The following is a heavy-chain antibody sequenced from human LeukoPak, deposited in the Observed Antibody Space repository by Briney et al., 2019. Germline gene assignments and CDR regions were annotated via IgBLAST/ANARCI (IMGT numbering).Heavy chain of an antibody. CDR1: GYTFTAYY. D-gene: IGHD1-26*01. V-gene: IGHV1-2*02. CDR2: INPNSGGT. Sequence: GASVKVSCKASGYTFTAYYMHWVRQAPGQGLEWMGWINPNSGGTNYPQEFQGRVTMTRDTSISTAYMDLSRLRSDDTAVYYCASARDSGSYPSPFDYWGQGTLVTVSS. CDR3: ASARDSGSYPSPFDY. J-gene: IGHJ4*02.